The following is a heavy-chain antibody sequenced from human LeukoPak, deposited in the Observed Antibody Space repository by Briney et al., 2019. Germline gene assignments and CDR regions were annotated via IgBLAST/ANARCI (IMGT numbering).Heavy chain of an antibody. CDR1: GYTFTSYG. CDR3: ARPGGYYDSSGYYVERFDY. D-gene: IGHD3-22*01. Sequence: ASVKVSCKASGYTFTSYGISWVRQAPGQGLEWMGWISAYNGNTNYAQKLQGRVTMTTDTSTSTAYMELRSLRSDDTAVYYCARPGGYYDSSGYYVERFDYWGQGTLVTVSS. V-gene: IGHV1-18*01. J-gene: IGHJ4*02. CDR2: ISAYNGNT.